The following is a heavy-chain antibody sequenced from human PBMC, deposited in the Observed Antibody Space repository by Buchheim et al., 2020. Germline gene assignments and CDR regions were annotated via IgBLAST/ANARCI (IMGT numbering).Heavy chain of an antibody. J-gene: IGHJ6*02. CDR2: VHYSGTT. V-gene: IGHV4-59*08. CDR3: GRRGDGGRPYYYYGMDV. D-gene: IGHD3-10*01. Sequence: QVQLQESGPGLVKPSETLSLTCTVSGDSMNSYYWTWIRQPPGKGLEWIGYVHYSGTTNYNPSLKSRVTISAGTSKNQFSLKLTSVTAADTAVYYCGRRGDGGRPYYYYGMDVWGQGTT. CDR1: GDSMNSYY.